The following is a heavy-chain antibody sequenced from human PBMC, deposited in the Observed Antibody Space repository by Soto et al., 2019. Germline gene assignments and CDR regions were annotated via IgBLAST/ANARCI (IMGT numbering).Heavy chain of an antibody. Sequence: SETLSLTCAVYGGSFSEFYWIWVRQPPGKGLEWIGEINHTRSTNYNPSLKSRVTISVDTSKNQLSLKLSSVTAADTAVYYCASLWDNSGFSGYWGQGTLVTVSS. CDR2: INHTRST. V-gene: IGHV4-34*01. CDR3: ASLWDNSGFSGY. D-gene: IGHD6-19*01. CDR1: GGSFSEFY. J-gene: IGHJ4*02.